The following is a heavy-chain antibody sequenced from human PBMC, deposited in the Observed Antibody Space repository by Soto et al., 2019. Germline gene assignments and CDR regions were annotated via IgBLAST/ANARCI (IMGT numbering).Heavy chain of an antibody. CDR3: AKSTGSTGDGFDI. Sequence: EVQLLESGGGLVQPGGSLRLSCAASGFTFSSYAMSWVRQAPGKGLEWVSGISGGGGGTYYADSVKGRIIISRDNSKNTLYVQINSLRVEDTAVYYCAKSTGSTGDGFDIWGQGTMVTVSS. CDR2: ISGGGGGT. J-gene: IGHJ3*02. CDR1: GFTFSSYA. V-gene: IGHV3-23*01. D-gene: IGHD2-8*02.